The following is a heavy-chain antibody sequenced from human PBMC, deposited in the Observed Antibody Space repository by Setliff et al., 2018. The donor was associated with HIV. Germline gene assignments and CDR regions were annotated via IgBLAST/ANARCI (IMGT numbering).Heavy chain of an antibody. Sequence: PSETLSLTCAVSGGSISSDNWWTWVRQPPGKGLEWIGEIYHSEYTNDNASLKSRVSMSVDKSKNQFSLKLTSVTAADTAVYYCARGGTSSNWFDPWGQGTLVTVSS. CDR1: GGSISSDNW. J-gene: IGHJ5*02. D-gene: IGHD1-26*01. CDR3: ARGGTSSNWFDP. CDR2: IYHSEYT. V-gene: IGHV4-4*02.